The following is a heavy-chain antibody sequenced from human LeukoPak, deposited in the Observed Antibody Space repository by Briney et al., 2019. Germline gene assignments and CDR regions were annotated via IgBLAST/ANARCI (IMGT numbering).Heavy chain of an antibody. CDR2: IIPIFGTA. CDR3: ARDGLAYNWNDVGWFDP. V-gene: IGHV1-69*13. J-gene: IGHJ5*02. Sequence: ASVKVSCKASGGTFSSYAISWVRQAPGQGLEWMGGIIPIFGTANYAQKFQGRVTITADESTSTAYMELSSLRSEDTAVYYCARDGLAYNWNDVGWFDPWGQGTLVTVSS. D-gene: IGHD1-20*01. CDR1: GGTFSSYA.